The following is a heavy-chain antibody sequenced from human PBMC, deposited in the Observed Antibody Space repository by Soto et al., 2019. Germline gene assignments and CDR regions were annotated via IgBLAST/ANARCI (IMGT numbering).Heavy chain of an antibody. D-gene: IGHD3-22*01. Sequence: GSLRLSCVASGFNFSRNAMSWVRQAPGKGLEWVSAISGSGGSTYYADSVKGRFTISRDNSKNTQYLQMSSLRADDTAVYYCVKGEYYYDSSGYYPFDYWGQGTLVTVSS. CDR1: GFNFSRNA. V-gene: IGHV3-23*01. CDR3: VKGEYYYDSSGYYPFDY. CDR2: ISGSGGST. J-gene: IGHJ4*02.